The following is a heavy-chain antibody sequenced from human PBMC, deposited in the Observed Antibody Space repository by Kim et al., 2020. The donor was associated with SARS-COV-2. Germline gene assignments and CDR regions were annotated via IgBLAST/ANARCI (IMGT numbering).Heavy chain of an antibody. CDR2: IYYTGST. CDR1: GATFSRSNNY. V-gene: IGHV4-39*07. J-gene: IGHJ4*02. CDR3: ARLNGAYDRVDQ. Sequence: SETLSLTCTVSGATFSRSNNYWAWIRQPPGKSLEWIGSIYYTGSTYYNPSFSSRVILFEDTAKNQFSLNLRSVISEDTAVYYCARLNGAYDRVDQWGQGILVTASS. D-gene: IGHD5-12*01.